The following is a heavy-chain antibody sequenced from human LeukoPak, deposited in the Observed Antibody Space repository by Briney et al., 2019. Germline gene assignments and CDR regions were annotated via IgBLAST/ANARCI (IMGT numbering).Heavy chain of an antibody. D-gene: IGHD3-9*01. V-gene: IGHV3-30*18. Sequence: GGSLRLSCAASGFTFSRYGMHWVRQAPGKGLDWVAVISYDGSTKYYADSVKGRFTISRDNSKNTLYLQMNSLRADGTGVYYWAKGVSGNYDILTGYDYWGQGTLVTVSS. CDR2: ISYDGSTK. J-gene: IGHJ4*02. CDR3: AKGVSGNYDILTGYDY. CDR1: GFTFSRYG.